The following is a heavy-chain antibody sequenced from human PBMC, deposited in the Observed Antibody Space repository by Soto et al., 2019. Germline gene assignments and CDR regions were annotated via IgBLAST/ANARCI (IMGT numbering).Heavy chain of an antibody. D-gene: IGHD3-3*01. CDR3: AKGRYDFWSPYYFDS. CDR1: GLNFDDFA. CDR2: ITWNNRVL. J-gene: IGHJ4*02. V-gene: IGHV3-9*01. Sequence: EVQLVESGGRLVQPGRSLRLSCVGTGLNFDDFAMHWVRQAPGKGLEWVSGITWNNRVLAYADSVKGRFTISRDNARNSLYLQMDSLRDEDTALYYCAKGRYDFWSPYYFDSWGQGTLVTVSS.